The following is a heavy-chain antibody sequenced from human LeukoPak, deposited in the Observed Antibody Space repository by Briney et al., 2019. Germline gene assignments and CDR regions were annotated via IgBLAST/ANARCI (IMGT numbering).Heavy chain of an antibody. CDR2: IHYSGSA. CDR1: GFTFSDYY. V-gene: IGHV4-34*01. Sequence: KPGGSLRLSCAASGFTFSDYYMTWIRQPPGKGLEWIGEIHYSGSATYNPSLKSRVTISVDTSKNQFSLKMNSVTAADTAVYYCARGQWFRAFWSRGTPVTVSS. D-gene: IGHD3-10*01. CDR3: ARGQWFRAF. J-gene: IGHJ4*02.